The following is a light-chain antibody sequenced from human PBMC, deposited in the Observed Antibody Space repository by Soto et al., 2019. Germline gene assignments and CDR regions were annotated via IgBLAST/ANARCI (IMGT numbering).Light chain of an antibody. Sequence: EIVLTQSPATLSLSPGERATLSCSASQSVSSYLAWYQQKPGQAPRLLIYDASNRATGIPARFSGSGSGTDFTLTIRSLEPEDFAVYYCQQRSNWRALTFGGGTKVEIK. CDR3: QQRSNWRALT. V-gene: IGKV3-11*01. CDR1: QSVSSY. CDR2: DAS. J-gene: IGKJ4*01.